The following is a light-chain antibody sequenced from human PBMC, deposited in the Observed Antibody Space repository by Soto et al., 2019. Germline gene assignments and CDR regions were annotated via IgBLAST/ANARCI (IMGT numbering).Light chain of an antibody. CDR2: GPS. Sequence: EVVLTQSPNTLSLSPGERATPSCWAGQSLRSSYLAWYQRKPGQAPRLLMFGPSRRATGIPDRFNGSGSGTDFILTISRLEPEDVAVYYCQQHGTSPYTFGQGTVLEIK. CDR3: QQHGTSPYT. J-gene: IGKJ2*01. CDR1: QSLRSSY. V-gene: IGKV3-20*01.